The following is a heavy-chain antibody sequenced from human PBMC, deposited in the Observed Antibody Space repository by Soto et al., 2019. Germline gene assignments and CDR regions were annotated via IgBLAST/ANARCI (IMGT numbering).Heavy chain of an antibody. CDR3: ARSEQSSSWSLTQDYYYYGMDV. Sequence: GASVKVSCKASGYTFTGYYMHWVRQAPGQGLEWMGWINPNSGGTNYAQKFQGWVTMTRDTSISTAYMELSRLRSDDTAVYYCARSEQSSSWSLTQDYYYYGMDVWGQGTTVTVSS. J-gene: IGHJ6*02. CDR1: GYTFTGYY. V-gene: IGHV1-2*04. D-gene: IGHD6-13*01. CDR2: INPNSGGT.